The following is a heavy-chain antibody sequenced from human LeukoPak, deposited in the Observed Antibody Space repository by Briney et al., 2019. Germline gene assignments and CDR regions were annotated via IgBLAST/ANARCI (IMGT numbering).Heavy chain of an antibody. J-gene: IGHJ4*02. CDR2: IYYSGST. Sequence: SQTLSLTCTVSGGSISSGDYYWSWIRQPPGKGLEWIGHIYYSGSTYYNPSLNSRVTISVDTSKNQFSLKLSSVTAADPAVYYCAITGDFWSGYRFDYWGQGTLVTVSS. CDR1: GGSISSGDYY. CDR3: AITGDFWSGYRFDY. D-gene: IGHD3-3*01. V-gene: IGHV4-30-4*08.